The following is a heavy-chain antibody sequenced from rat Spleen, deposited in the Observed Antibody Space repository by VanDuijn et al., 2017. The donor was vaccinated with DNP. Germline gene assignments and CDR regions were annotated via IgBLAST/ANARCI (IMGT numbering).Heavy chain of an antibody. CDR3: TTGAGCP. CDR2: ITNSGGSI. CDR1: GFTFSNYG. D-gene: IGHD1-4*01. Sequence: EVQLVESGGGFVQPGRSLKLSCAASGFTFSNYGMAWVRQAPTKGLEWVASITNSGGSIYYRDSLKGRITIPRDNAKSTLYLQMDSLRSEDTATYYCTTGAGCPWGQGTSVTVSS. J-gene: IGHJ4*01. V-gene: IGHV5-27*01.